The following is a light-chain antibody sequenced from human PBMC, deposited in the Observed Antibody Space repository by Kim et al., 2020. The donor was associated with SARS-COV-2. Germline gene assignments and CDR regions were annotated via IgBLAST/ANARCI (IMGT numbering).Light chain of an antibody. CDR3: QVWDSSSDHWV. J-gene: IGLJ3*02. Sequence: ATGKTARITCGGNNIGSKSVNWYQQKPGQAPVLVIYYDSDRPSGIPERFSGSNSGNTATLTISRVEAGDEADYYCQVWDSSSDHWVFGRGTKLTVL. CDR1: NIGSKS. CDR2: YDS. V-gene: IGLV3-21*04.